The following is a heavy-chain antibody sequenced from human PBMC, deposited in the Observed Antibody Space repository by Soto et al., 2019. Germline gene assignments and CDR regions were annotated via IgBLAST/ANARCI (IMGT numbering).Heavy chain of an antibody. V-gene: IGHV4-30-4*01. J-gene: IGHJ5*02. CDR2: IYYSGST. CDR1: GGSISSGDYY. D-gene: IGHD3-22*01. CDR3: ARVYYYDSSGVKYNWFDP. Sequence: SETLSLTCTVSGGSISSGDYYWSWIRQPPGKGLEWIGYIYYSGSTYYNPSLKSRVTISVDTSKNQFSLKLSSVTAADTAVYYCARVYYYDSSGVKYNWFDPWGQGTLVTVSS.